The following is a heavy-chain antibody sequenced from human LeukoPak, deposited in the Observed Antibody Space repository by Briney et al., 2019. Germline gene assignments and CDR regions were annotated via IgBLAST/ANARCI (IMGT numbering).Heavy chain of an antibody. CDR1: GGSVDTTSYY. D-gene: IGHD6-13*01. Sequence: SQTLSLTCTVSGGSVDTTSYYWSWIRQPVGQGLEWIGRIYPSGSTNYNPSLKSRLTLSVDKSKNQFSLNLTSVTAADTAIYYCAGGAAAPLYYFDYWGQGSLVTVSS. V-gene: IGHV4-61*02. CDR3: AGGAAAPLYYFDY. J-gene: IGHJ4*02. CDR2: IYPSGST.